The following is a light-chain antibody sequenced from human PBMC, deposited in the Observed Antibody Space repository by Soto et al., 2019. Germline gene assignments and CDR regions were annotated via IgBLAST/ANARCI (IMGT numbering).Light chain of an antibody. CDR2: RAS. Sequence: DIQMTQSPSTLYASVGDRVTISCLASQSISNWLAWYQQKPGKAPKLLIYRASSLESGVPSRFSGSGSGTEFTLTISSLQPDDFATYYCQEYKTYSYTFGQGTKVAIK. CDR3: QEYKTYSYT. J-gene: IGKJ2*01. V-gene: IGKV1-5*03. CDR1: QSISNW.